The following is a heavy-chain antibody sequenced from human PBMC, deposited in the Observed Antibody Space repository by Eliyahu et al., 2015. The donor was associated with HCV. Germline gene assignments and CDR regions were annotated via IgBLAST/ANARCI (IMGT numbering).Heavy chain of an antibody. CDR3: ASGGGGIAVTGTGGWFDP. J-gene: IGHJ5*02. V-gene: IGHV4-59*01. Sequence: QVQLQESGPGLVKPSETLSLTCXVXGXSIXPYYWXWIRQPPGKGLEWIGXIHXSGSTNYNPSLKSRVTISIDTSKNQFSLNLTSVTAADTAMYYCASGGGGIAVTGTGGWFDPWGQGTLVTVSS. CDR2: IHXSGST. CDR1: GXSIXPYY. D-gene: IGHD6-19*01.